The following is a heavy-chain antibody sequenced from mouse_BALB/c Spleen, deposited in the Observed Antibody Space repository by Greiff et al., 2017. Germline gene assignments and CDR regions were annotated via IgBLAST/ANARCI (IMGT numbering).Heavy chain of an antibody. CDR2: ISSGGSYT. Sequence: EVQLVESGGGLVKPGGSLKLSCAASGFTFSSYAMSWVRQSPEKRLEWVAEISSGGSYTYYPDTVTGRFTISRDNAKNTLYLEMSSLRSEDTAMYYCAREYGNYVRDMDYWGQGTSVTVSS. CDR1: GFTFSSYA. CDR3: AREYGNYVRDMDY. J-gene: IGHJ4*01. D-gene: IGHD2-10*02. V-gene: IGHV5-9-4*01.